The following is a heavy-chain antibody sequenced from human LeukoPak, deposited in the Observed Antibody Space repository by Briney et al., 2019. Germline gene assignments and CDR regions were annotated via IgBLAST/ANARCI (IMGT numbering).Heavy chain of an antibody. CDR3: ARYGDPRDWYFDL. CDR1: GFTVSSNY. J-gene: IGHJ2*01. V-gene: IGHV3-53*04. Sequence: GGSLRLSCAASGFTVSSNYMSWVRQAPGKGLECVSVIYSGGSTYYADSVEGRFTISRHNSKNTLYLQMNSLRAEDTAVYYCARYGDPRDWYFDLWGRGTLVTVSS. D-gene: IGHD4-17*01. CDR2: IYSGGST.